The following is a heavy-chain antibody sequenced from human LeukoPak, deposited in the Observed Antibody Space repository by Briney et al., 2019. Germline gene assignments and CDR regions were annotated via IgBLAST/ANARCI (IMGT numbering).Heavy chain of an antibody. CDR3: AKGTTAKYYYGMDV. D-gene: IGHD4-11*01. CDR1: GFTFTDAW. Sequence: GSLRLSCAASGFTFTDAWMSWVRQAPGKGLEWVSAISGSGGSTYYADSVKGRFTISRDNSKNTLYLQMNSLRAEDTAVYYCAKGTTAKYYYGMDVWGKGTTVTVSS. J-gene: IGHJ6*04. CDR2: ISGSGGST. V-gene: IGHV3-23*01.